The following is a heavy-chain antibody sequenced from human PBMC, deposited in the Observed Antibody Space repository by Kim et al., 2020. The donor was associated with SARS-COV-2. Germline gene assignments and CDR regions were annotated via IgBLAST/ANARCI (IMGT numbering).Heavy chain of an antibody. D-gene: IGHD2-21*02. J-gene: IGHJ2*01. Sequence: TTYNSSLQHRVTMSVDTSRNQFSLKLRSVTAADTAVYFCARDDSRYFDLWGRGSLVTVSS. CDR2: T. CDR3: ARDDSRYFDL. V-gene: IGHV4-4*07.